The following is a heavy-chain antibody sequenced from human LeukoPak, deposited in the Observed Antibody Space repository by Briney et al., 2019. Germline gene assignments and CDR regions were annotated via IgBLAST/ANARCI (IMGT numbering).Heavy chain of an antibody. Sequence: GGSLRLSCAASGFTFSSYSMSWLRQAPGKGLEWVSSISSSSSYIYYADSVKGRFTISRDNAKNSLYLQMNSLRAEDTAVYYCARRSTNWFDPWGQGTLVTVSS. CDR1: GFTFSSYS. CDR3: ARRSTNWFDP. J-gene: IGHJ5*02. CDR2: ISSSSSYI. V-gene: IGHV3-21*01.